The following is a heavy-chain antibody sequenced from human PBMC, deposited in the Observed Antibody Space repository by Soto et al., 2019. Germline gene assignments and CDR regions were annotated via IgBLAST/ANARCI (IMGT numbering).Heavy chain of an antibody. CDR2: IYYSGST. J-gene: IGHJ4*02. CDR3: ARDAAQSRVGFDY. Sequence: QVQLQESGPGLVKPSQTLSLTCTVSGGSISSGGYYWSCIRQHPGKGLEWIGYIYYSGSTYYNPSPKSRVTISVDTSKNQFSLKLSSVTAADTAVYYCARDAAQSRVGFDYWGQGTLVTVSS. D-gene: IGHD1-26*01. CDR1: GGSISSGGYY. V-gene: IGHV4-31*03.